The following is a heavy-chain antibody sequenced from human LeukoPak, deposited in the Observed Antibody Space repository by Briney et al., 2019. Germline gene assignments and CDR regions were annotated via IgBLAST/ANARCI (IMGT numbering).Heavy chain of an antibody. J-gene: IGHJ4*02. V-gene: IGHV4-39*07. D-gene: IGHD3-3*01. Sequence: SETLSLTCTVSGGSISSSSYYWGWIRQPPGKGLEWIGQINPSRNTNYNPSLKSRVTISVDTSKKQFSLKLSSVTAADTAVYYCARRYDFWSGYPPPLDYWGQGTLVTVSS. CDR3: ARRYDFWSGYPPPLDY. CDR1: GGSISSSSYY. CDR2: INPSRNT.